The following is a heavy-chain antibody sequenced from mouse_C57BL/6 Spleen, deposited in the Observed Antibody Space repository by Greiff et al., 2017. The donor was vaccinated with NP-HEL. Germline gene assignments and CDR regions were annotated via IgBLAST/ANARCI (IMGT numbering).Heavy chain of an antibody. Sequence: EVKLMESGGGLVKPGGSLKLSCAASGFTFSDYGMHWVRQAPEKGLEWVAYISSGSSTIYYADTVKGRFTISRDNAKNTLFLQMTSLRSEDTAMYYCAKEDVYYYAMDYWGQGTSVTVSS. J-gene: IGHJ4*01. CDR2: ISSGSSTI. V-gene: IGHV5-17*01. CDR3: AKEDVYYYAMDY. CDR1: GFTFSDYG.